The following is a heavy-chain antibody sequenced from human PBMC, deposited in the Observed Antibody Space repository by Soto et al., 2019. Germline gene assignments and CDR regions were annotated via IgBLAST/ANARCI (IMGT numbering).Heavy chain of an antibody. D-gene: IGHD3-10*01. V-gene: IGHV4-30-4*01. CDR3: ARILINYYRLEY. CDR1: VASINSGDYY. Sequence: PSETLPLTCTDSVASINSGDYYLSWIRQPPGKGLEWIGHIYYSWSTYYNPSLKSRAGISVDSSKSQVSLKLTSVTAADTAVYLCARILINYYRLEYWGQGAMVTVSS. CDR2: IYYSWST. J-gene: IGHJ4*02.